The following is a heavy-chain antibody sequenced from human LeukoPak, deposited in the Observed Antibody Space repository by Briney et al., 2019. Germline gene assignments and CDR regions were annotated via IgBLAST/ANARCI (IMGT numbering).Heavy chain of an antibody. CDR1: GFTFDDYA. CDR3: AKAEGFFGGYYDH. CDR2: ISWNGGSI. J-gene: IGHJ4*02. V-gene: IGHV3-9*01. Sequence: GGSLRLSRAASGFTFDDYAMHWVRQAPGKGLEWVSGISWNGGSIDYMDSVKGRFTISRDNAKNSLYLQMNSLRAEDTAFYFCAKAEGFFGGYYDHWGQGTLVTVSS. D-gene: IGHD4-23*01.